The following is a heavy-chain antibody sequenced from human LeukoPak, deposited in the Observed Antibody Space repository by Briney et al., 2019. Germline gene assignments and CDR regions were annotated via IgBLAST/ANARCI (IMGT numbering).Heavy chain of an antibody. D-gene: IGHD5-12*01. CDR1: GFTFDDYA. J-gene: IGHJ4*02. Sequence: GGSLRLSCAASGFTFDDYAMHWVRQAPGKGLEWVSLISGDGGSTYYADSVKGRFTTSRDNSKNSLYLQMNSLRTEDTALYYCAKDGGYSGFFDYWGQGTLVTVSS. V-gene: IGHV3-43*02. CDR3: AKDGGYSGFFDY. CDR2: ISGDGGST.